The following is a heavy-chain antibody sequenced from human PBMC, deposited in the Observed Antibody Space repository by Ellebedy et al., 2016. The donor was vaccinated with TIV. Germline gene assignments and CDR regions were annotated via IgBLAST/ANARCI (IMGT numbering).Heavy chain of an antibody. J-gene: IGHJ4*02. CDR1: GYTFTSYG. Sequence: AASVKVSCKASGYTFTSYGFNWVRQAPGQGLEWMGWISGYNGNTNYAQKLQGRVTMTSDTSTNTAYIELRSLRSDDTAVYYCATDRGRRRSLDYWGQGTLVTVSS. CDR3: ATDRGRRRSLDY. CDR2: ISGYNGNT. D-gene: IGHD3-10*01. V-gene: IGHV1-18*01.